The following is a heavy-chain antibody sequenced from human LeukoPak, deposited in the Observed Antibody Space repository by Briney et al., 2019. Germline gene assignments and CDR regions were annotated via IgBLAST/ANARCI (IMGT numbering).Heavy chain of an antibody. V-gene: IGHV3-30*02. CDR2: IRYDGSEK. J-gene: IGHJ4*02. D-gene: IGHD6-13*01. CDR3: AKAHSTWSPFDS. Sequence: PGGSLRLSCAASGFTLSSYGMHWVRQAPGKGQEWVAFIRYDGSEKYFADSVKGRFTISRDISKNTMYLQMNSLRAEDTAVYYCAKAHSTWSPFDSWGQGTLVTVSS. CDR1: GFTLSSYG.